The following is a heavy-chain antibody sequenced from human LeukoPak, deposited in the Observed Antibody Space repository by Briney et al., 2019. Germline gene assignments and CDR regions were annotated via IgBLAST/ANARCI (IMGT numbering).Heavy chain of an antibody. J-gene: IGHJ4*02. CDR2: VYDSANT. Sequence: PSETLSLTCTVSGDSISSSSYYWGWIRQPPGKGLEWIGSVYDSANTYYNPSLKSRVTISVDTSKNQFSLKLSSVTAADTAVYYCARDGTRGYYDSSGYFDYWGQGTLVTVSS. CDR3: ARDGTRGYYDSSGYFDY. D-gene: IGHD3-22*01. V-gene: IGHV4-39*02. CDR1: GDSISSSSYY.